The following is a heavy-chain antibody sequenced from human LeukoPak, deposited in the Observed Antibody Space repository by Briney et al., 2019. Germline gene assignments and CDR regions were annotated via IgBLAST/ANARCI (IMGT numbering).Heavy chain of an antibody. D-gene: IGHD2-8*01. CDR1: GGTFSSYA. CDR2: IIPILGIA. CDR3: ARSPGYCTNGVCYNNWFDP. Sequence: GASAKVSCKASGGTFSSYAISWVRQAPGQGLEWMGRIIPILGIANYAQKFQGRVTITADKSTSTAYMELSSLRSEDTAVYYCARSPGYCTNGVCYNNWFDPWGQGTLVTVSS. J-gene: IGHJ5*02. V-gene: IGHV1-69*04.